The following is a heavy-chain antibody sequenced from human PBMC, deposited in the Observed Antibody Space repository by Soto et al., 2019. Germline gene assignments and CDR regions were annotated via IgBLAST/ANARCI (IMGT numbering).Heavy chain of an antibody. V-gene: IGHV1-8*01. CDR2: MNPGSGDT. CDR1: ADSVSHND. Sequence: ASVNVYCTACADSVSHNDGSWGRQAAGQGLEWMGCMNPGSGDTGYAQKFQGRVTMTRDISTATAYMELSSLRSDDTATYYCARMATFGWLNWFHPWGQGNLVNGSS. J-gene: IGHJ5*02. D-gene: IGHD3-9*01. CDR3: ARMATFGWLNWFHP.